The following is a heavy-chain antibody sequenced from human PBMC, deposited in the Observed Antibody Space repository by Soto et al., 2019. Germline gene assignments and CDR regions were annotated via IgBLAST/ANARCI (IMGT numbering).Heavy chain of an antibody. D-gene: IGHD3-22*01. V-gene: IGHV3-23*01. CDR1: GFTFSSYA. J-gene: IGHJ3*02. CDR3: AKDYYYDSSGYYPTDAFDI. Sequence: EVQLLESGGGLVQPGGSLRLSCAASGFTFSSYAMSWVRQAPGKGLEWVSAISGSGGSTYYADSVKGRFTISRDNSKNTLYMQMTSLRAEDTAVYYCAKDYYYDSSGYYPTDAFDIWGQGTMVTVSS. CDR2: ISGSGGST.